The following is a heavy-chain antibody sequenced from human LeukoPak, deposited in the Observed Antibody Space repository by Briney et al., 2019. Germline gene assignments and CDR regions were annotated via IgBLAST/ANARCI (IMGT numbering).Heavy chain of an antibody. CDR1: GYTFTGYY. CDR2: INPNSGGT. V-gene: IGHV1-2*02. CDR3: ARVGPVLRFLEFDP. J-gene: IGHJ5*02. D-gene: IGHD3-3*01. Sequence: GASVKVSCKASGYTFTGYYMHWVRQAPGQGLEWMGWINPNSGGTNYAQKFQGRVTMTRDTSIGTAYMELSRLRSDDTAVYYCARVGPVLRFLEFDPWGQGTLVTVSS.